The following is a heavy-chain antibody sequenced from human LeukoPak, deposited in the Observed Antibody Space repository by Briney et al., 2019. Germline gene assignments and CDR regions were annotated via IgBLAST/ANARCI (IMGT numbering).Heavy chain of an antibody. CDR3: AKWAVSGRGFDY. J-gene: IGHJ4*02. V-gene: IGHV3-23*01. CDR2: ITGSGGST. Sequence: PGGSLRLSCAASGFTFSSYDMSWVRQAPGKGLEWVSDITGSGGSTHYADSVKGRFTISRDNSKNTLYLQMNSLRAEDTAVYYCAKWAVSGRGFDYWGQGTLVTVSS. D-gene: IGHD6-19*01. CDR1: GFTFSSYD.